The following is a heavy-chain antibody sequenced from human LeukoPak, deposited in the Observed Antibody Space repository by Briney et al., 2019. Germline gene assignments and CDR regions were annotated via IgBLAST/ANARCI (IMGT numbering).Heavy chain of an antibody. Sequence: GGSLRLSCAASGFTFSSYDMNWVRQAPGKGPQWISYISDSGGTIHYADSVKGRVTISRDNAKNSLYLQMNSLRAEDTAVYYCARDLYGSGPYAATWGQGTLVTVSS. D-gene: IGHD3-10*01. J-gene: IGHJ4*02. CDR2: ISDSGGTI. V-gene: IGHV3-48*03. CDR1: GFTFSSYD. CDR3: ARDLYGSGPYAAT.